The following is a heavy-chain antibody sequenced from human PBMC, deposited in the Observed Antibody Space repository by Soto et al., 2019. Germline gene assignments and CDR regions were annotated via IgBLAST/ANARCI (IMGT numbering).Heavy chain of an antibody. CDR1: VFNCITFW. V-gene: IGHV3-7*01. Sequence: GGSLRLSSADSVFNCITFWMSWVRQATGKGLEWVASIRDDGTEKYYVDSVKGRFTISRDNVYNLLYLHMYSLRAEDTAMYYCARGHYCNPLGGQGTLVTVSS. D-gene: IGHD2-15*01. J-gene: IGHJ4*01. CDR3: ARGHYCNPL. CDR2: IRDDGTEK.